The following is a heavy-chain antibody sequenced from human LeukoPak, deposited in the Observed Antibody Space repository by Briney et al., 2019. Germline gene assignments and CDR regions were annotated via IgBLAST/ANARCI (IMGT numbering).Heavy chain of an antibody. CDR2: INSKTGGT. CDR1: GYTFTDHY. J-gene: IGHJ4*02. CDR3: ARNAMSDY. Sequence: ASVKVSCKASGYTFTDHYVHWLRQAPGQGLEWMGWINSKTGGTNYAAKFQGRVTMTRDTSISTAYMELSGLTFDDTAIYYCARNAMSDYWGQGTLVTVSS. V-gene: IGHV1-2*02. D-gene: IGHD2-2*01.